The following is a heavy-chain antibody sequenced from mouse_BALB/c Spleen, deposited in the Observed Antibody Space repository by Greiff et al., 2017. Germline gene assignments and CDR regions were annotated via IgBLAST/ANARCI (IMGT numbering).Heavy chain of an antibody. CDR3: TRGDYGSAMDY. Sequence: EVMLVESGGGLVKPGGSLKLSCAASGFTFSSYTMSWVRQTPEKRLEWVATISSGGSYTYYPESVKGRFTISRDNAKNTLSLQLSSLKSEDTAMYYCTRGDYGSAMDYWGQGTSVTVSS. CDR1: GFTFSSYT. V-gene: IGHV5-6-4*01. CDR2: ISSGGSYT. J-gene: IGHJ4*01. D-gene: IGHD1-1*01.